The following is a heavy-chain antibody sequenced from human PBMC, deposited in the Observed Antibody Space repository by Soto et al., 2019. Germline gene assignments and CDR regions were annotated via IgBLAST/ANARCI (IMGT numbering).Heavy chain of an antibody. Sequence: GGSLRLSCAASGFTFSDYYMSWIRQAPGKGLEWVSYISSSSSYTNYADSVKGRFTISRDNAKNSPYLQMNSLRAEDTAVYYCARDESGYALFDYWGQGTLVTVSS. D-gene: IGHD5-12*01. CDR2: ISSSSSYT. CDR1: GFTFSDYY. J-gene: IGHJ4*02. V-gene: IGHV3-11*06. CDR3: ARDESGYALFDY.